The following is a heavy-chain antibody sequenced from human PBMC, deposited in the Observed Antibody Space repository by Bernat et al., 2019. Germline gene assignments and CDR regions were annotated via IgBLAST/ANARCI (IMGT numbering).Heavy chain of an antibody. CDR2: ISGDGGST. CDR1: GFTFDDYA. CDR3: AKAPRSGYYAQYLQH. J-gene: IGHJ1*01. V-gene: IGHV3-43*02. D-gene: IGHD3-22*01. Sequence: EVQLVESGGGVVQPGGSLRLSCAASGFTFDDYAMHWVRQAPGKGLEWVSLISGDGGSTYYADSVKGRFTISRDNSKNSLYLQMNSLRTEDTALYYCAKAPRSGYYAQYLQHWGQGTLVTVSS.